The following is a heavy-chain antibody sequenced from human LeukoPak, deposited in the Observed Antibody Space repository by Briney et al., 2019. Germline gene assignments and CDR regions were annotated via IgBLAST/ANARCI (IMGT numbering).Heavy chain of an antibody. J-gene: IGHJ4*02. CDR1: GFSFSDHY. V-gene: IGHV3-72*01. Sequence: GGSLRLPCAASGFSFSDHYMDWVRQAPGKGLEWVGRSRNKAKSYTTEYAASVKGRFTISRDDSKNSLYLQMDSLKIEDTAVYYCARYLTYPAFFDYWGQGTLVTVSS. D-gene: IGHD4/OR15-4a*01. CDR3: ARYLTYPAFFDY. CDR2: SRNKAKSYTT.